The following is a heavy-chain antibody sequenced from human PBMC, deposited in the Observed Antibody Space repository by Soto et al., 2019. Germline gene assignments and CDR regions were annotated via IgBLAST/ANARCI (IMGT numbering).Heavy chain of an antibody. V-gene: IGHV1-69*13. CDR3: ARHRAVAGTYYYYGMDV. Sequence: SVKVSCKASGGTFSSYAISWVRQAPGQGLEWMGGIIPIFGTANYAQKFQGRVTITADESTSTAYMELSSLRSEDTAVYYCARHRAVAGTYYYYGMDVWGQGTTVTVSS. CDR1: GGTFSSYA. D-gene: IGHD6-19*01. CDR2: IIPIFGTA. J-gene: IGHJ6*02.